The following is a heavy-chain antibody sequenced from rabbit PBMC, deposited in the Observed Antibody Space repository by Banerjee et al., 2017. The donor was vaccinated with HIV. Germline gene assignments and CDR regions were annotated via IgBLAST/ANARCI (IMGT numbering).Heavy chain of an antibody. J-gene: IGHJ4*01. Sequence: QSLEESGGDLVKPGASLTLTCTASGFSFSSSYWICWVRQAPGKGLEWIACIYTGSSGSTYYASWAKGRFTISKTSSTTVTLQMTSLTAADTATYFCAREFYTYNYARYVYASNLWGQGTLVTVS. CDR2: IYTGSSGST. CDR1: GFSFSSSYW. V-gene: IGHV1S40*01. D-gene: IGHD6-1*01. CDR3: AREFYTYNYARYVYASNL.